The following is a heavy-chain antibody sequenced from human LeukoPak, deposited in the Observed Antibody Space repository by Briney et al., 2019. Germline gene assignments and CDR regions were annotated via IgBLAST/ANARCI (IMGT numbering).Heavy chain of an antibody. Sequence: GAXVKVSCKASGYTFTSYYMHWVRQAPGQGLEWMGWINPNSGGTNYAQKFQGRVTMTRNTSISTAYMELSSLRSEDTAVYYCARDTYYDFWSGSSYGMDVWGQGTTVTVSS. D-gene: IGHD3-3*01. CDR1: GYTFTSYY. CDR2: INPNSGGT. J-gene: IGHJ6*02. V-gene: IGHV1-2*02. CDR3: ARDTYYDFWSGSSYGMDV.